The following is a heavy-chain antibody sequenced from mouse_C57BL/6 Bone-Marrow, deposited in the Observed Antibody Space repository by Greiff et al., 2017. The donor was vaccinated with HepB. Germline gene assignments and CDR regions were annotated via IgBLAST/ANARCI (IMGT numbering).Heavy chain of an antibody. Sequence: QVQLQQSGPELVKPGASVKISCKASGYAFSSSWMNWVKQRPGKGLEWIGRIYPGDGDTNYNGKFKGKATLTADKSSSTAYMQLSSLTSEDSAVYCCARTNYEYFDVWGTGTTVTVSS. D-gene: IGHD1-1*01. CDR3: ARTNYEYFDV. J-gene: IGHJ1*03. CDR1: GYAFSSSW. CDR2: IYPGDGDT. V-gene: IGHV1-82*01.